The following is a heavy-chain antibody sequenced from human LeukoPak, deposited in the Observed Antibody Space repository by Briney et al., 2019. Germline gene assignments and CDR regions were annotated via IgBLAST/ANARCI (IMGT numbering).Heavy chain of an antibody. CDR2: INHSGST. V-gene: IGHV4-34*01. Sequence: PSETLSLTCAVYGGSFSGYYWSWIRQPPGKGLEWIGEINHSGSTNYNPSLKSRVTISVDTSKNQFSLKLSSVTAADTAVYYCARDRTPGYSSSWVLDPWGQGTLVTVSS. D-gene: IGHD6-13*01. CDR3: ARDRTPGYSSSWVLDP. J-gene: IGHJ5*02. CDR1: GGSFSGYY.